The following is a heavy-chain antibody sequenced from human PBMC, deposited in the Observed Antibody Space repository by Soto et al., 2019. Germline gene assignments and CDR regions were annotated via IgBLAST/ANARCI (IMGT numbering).Heavy chain of an antibody. V-gene: IGHV3-23*01. D-gene: IGHD2-21*01. CDR2: ISGSGGST. CDR3: AKLWWSIWDYFDY. CDR1: GFTFSSYA. Sequence: PGGSLRLSCAASGFTFSSYAMSWVRQAPGKGLEWVSAISGSGGSTYYADSVKGRFTISRDDSKNTLYLQMNSLRAEDTAVYYCAKLWWSIWDYFDYWGQGTLVTVSS. J-gene: IGHJ4*02.